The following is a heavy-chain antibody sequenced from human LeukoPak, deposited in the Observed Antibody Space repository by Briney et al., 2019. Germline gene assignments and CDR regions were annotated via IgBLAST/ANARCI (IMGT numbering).Heavy chain of an antibody. D-gene: IGHD3-10*01. Sequence: TSETLSLTCAVSGYSISSGYYWGWIRQPPGKGLEFTASIYHSGSTYYNSPLKSRVTISVDTSKNQFSLNLNSVTAADTALYYCARDSSLGSGPLDGFDIWGQGTLVTVSS. CDR3: ARDSSLGSGPLDGFDI. CDR2: IYHSGST. J-gene: IGHJ3*02. V-gene: IGHV4-38-2*02. CDR1: GYSISSGYY.